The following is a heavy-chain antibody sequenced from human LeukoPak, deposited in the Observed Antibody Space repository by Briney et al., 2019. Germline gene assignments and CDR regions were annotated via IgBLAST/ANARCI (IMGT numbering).Heavy chain of an antibody. V-gene: IGHV1-69*04. CDR1: GGTFSSYT. CDR3: ARDGGYDSGYYYYYYGMDV. CDR2: IIPMVGVA. J-gene: IGHJ6*02. D-gene: IGHD5-12*01. Sequence: SVKVSCKASGGTFSSYTISWVRQAPGQGLEWMGRIIPMVGVANYAQKFQGRVTIIADKSTSTAYMELSSLRSEDTAVYYCARDGGYDSGYYYYYYGMDVWGQGTTVTVSS.